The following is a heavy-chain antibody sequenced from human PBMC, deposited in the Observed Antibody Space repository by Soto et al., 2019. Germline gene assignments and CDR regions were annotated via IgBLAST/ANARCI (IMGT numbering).Heavy chain of an antibody. CDR3: ATQGRSVVRTGSYNNWLDA. CDR2: MYYGGSI. D-gene: IGHD3-10*01. V-gene: IGHV4-39*01. CDR1: VVSISRSTYY. Sequence: SETLSLTCTFSVVSISRSTYYWAGIRQPPGKGLEWIGSMYYGGSIYYNPSLKSRVTISADTSKNQFSLKLNSVTAADTAVYYCATQGRSVVRTGSYNNWLDAWGQGTLVSGSS. J-gene: IGHJ5*02.